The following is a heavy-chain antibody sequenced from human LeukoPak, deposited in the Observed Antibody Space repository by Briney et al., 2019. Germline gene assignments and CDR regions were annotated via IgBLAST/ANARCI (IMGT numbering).Heavy chain of an antibody. CDR2: INHSGST. CDR1: GGSFSGYY. D-gene: IGHD5-24*01. Sequence: SETLSLTCAVYGGSFSGYYWSWIRQPPGKGLEWIREINHSGSTNYNPSLKSRVTISVDTSKNQFSLKLSSVTAADTAVYYCARTRWRQLGSFFDYWGQGTLVTVSS. V-gene: IGHV4-34*01. CDR3: ARTRWRQLGSFFDY. J-gene: IGHJ4*02.